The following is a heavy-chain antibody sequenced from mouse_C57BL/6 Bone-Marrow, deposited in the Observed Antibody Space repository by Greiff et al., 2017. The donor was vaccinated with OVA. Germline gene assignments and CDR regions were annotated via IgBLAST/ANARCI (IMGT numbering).Heavy chain of an antibody. CDR3: ARKGGYYYFDY. J-gene: IGHJ2*01. CDR2: IYPGGGYT. V-gene: IGHV1-63*01. Sequence: QVQLQQSGAELVRPGTSVKMSCKASGYTFTNYWIGWAKQRPGHGLEWIGDIYPGGGYTNYNEKVKGKATLTADKSSSTAYMQFSSLTSEDSAIYYCARKGGYYYFDYWGQGTTLTVSS. CDR1: GYTFTNYW. D-gene: IGHD2-3*01.